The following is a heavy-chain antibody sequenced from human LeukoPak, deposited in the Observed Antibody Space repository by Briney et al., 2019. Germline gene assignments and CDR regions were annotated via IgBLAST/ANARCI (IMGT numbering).Heavy chain of an antibody. Sequence: SETLSLTCTVSGVSISSYYWSWIRQLAGKGLEWIGRIHTSGSTNYNPSLKSRVTMSVDTSKNQFSLKLSSVTAADTAVYYCARVGGYCSSTSCFGPWGQGTLVTVSS. CDR2: IHTSGST. CDR1: GVSISSYY. J-gene: IGHJ5*02. V-gene: IGHV4-4*07. CDR3: ARVGGYCSSTSCFGP. D-gene: IGHD2-2*01.